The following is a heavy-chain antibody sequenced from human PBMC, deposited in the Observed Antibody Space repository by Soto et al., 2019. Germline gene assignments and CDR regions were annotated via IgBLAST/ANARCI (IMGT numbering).Heavy chain of an antibody. V-gene: IGHV1-24*01. CDR1: GYTLTELA. D-gene: IGHD3-10*01. Sequence: VSVKVSCKVSGYTLTELAMHWVRQAPGKGLEWMGGFDPEDGETIYAQKFQGRVTMTEDTSTDTAYMELSSLRSEDTAVYYCATDRVVRGVIDYWGQGTLVTVSS. CDR2: FDPEDGET. J-gene: IGHJ4*02. CDR3: ATDRVVRGVIDY.